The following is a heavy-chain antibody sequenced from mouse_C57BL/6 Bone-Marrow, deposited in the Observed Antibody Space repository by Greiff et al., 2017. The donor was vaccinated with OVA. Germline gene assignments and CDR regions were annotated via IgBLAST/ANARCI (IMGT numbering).Heavy chain of an antibody. Sequence: EVKVVESGGDLVKPGGSLKLSCAASGFTFSSYGMSWVRQTPDKRLEWVATISSGGSYTYYPDSVKGRFTISRDNAKNTLYLQMSSLKSEDTAMYYCASYYSNYGGFAYWGQGTLVTVSA. J-gene: IGHJ3*01. D-gene: IGHD2-5*01. CDR2: ISSGGSYT. CDR3: ASYYSNYGGFAY. CDR1: GFTFSSYG. V-gene: IGHV5-6*01.